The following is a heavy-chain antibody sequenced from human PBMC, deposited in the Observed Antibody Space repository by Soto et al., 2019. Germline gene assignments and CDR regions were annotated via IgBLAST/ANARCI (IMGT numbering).Heavy chain of an antibody. CDR1: GASISPYY. D-gene: IGHD7-27*01. V-gene: IGHV4-59*01. CDR2: IYYSGST. J-gene: IGHJ6*02. CDR3: ARDPGDRNDYYYGVDV. Sequence: SETLSLTCSVSGASISPYYWSWIRQPPGKGLEWIGYIYYSGSTNYNPSLKSRVTISLDTSKNQFSLKLSSVTAADTAMYYCARDPGDRNDYYYGVDVWGQGTTVTVSS.